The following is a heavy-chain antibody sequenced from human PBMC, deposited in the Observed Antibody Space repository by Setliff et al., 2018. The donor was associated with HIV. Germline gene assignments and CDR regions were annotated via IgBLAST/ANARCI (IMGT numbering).Heavy chain of an antibody. CDR3: ARDDYYYDSSGYYYPSRYGMDV. D-gene: IGHD3-22*01. CDR1: GGSFSGYY. V-gene: IGHV4-34*01. CDR2: INHSGST. Sequence: SETLSLTCAVYGGSFSGYYWSWIRQPPGKGLEWIGEINHSGSTNYNPSLKSRVTISVDMSKNQFSLKLSSVTAADTAVYYCARDDYYYDSSGYYYPSRYGMDVWGQGTTVTVSS. J-gene: IGHJ6*02.